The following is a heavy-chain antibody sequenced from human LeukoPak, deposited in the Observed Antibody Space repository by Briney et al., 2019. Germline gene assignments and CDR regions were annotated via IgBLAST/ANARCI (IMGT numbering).Heavy chain of an antibody. Sequence: GGSLRLSCAASGFTFSSYAMSWVRQAPGKGLEWVSGISGSAGSTYYADSVKGRFTISRDNSKNTMYLQMNSLRAEDTAVYYCAKQTTVVIEWFDPWGQGALVTVSS. CDR1: GFTFSSYA. J-gene: IGHJ5*02. CDR2: ISGSAGST. V-gene: IGHV3-23*01. CDR3: AKQTTVVIEWFDP. D-gene: IGHD4-23*01.